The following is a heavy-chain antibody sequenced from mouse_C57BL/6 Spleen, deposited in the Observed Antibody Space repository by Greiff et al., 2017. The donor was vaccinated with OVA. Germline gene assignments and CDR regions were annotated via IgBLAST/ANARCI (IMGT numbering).Heavy chain of an antibody. CDR1: GYTFTSYW. CDR3: ARAGDGLAY. V-gene: IGHV1-55*01. Sequence: QVQLQQPGAELVRPGSSVKLSCKASGYTFTSYWITWVKQRPGQGLEWIGDIYPGSGSTNYNEKFKSKATLTVDTSSSTAYMQLSSLTSEDSAVYYCARAGDGLAYWGQGTLVTVSA. CDR2: IYPGSGST. D-gene: IGHD3-3*01. J-gene: IGHJ3*01.